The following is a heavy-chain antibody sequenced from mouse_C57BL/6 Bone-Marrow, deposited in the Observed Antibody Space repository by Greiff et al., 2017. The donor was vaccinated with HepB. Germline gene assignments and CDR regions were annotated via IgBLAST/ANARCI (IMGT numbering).Heavy chain of an antibody. J-gene: IGHJ3*01. Sequence: VNVVESGPGLVQPSQRLSITCTVSGFSLTSYGVHWVRQSPGKGLEWLGVIWRGGSTDYNAAFMSRLSITKDNSKSQVFFKMNSLQADDTAIYYCAKKGDDPAWFAYWGQGTLVTVSA. CDR1: GFSLTSYG. CDR3: AKKGDDPAWFAY. V-gene: IGHV2-5*01. CDR2: IWRGGST.